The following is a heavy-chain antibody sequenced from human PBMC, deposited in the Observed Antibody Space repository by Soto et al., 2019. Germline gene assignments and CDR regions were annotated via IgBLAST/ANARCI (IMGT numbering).Heavy chain of an antibody. CDR2: APYDAYSL. J-gene: IGHJ4*02. D-gene: IGHD1-26*01. CDR1: GFTFTSSG. CDR3: AKNTYNGIYRGDAFDS. Sequence: QVHLAESGGGVVQPGGSLRLSCFASGFTFTSSGMNWVRQVPGRGLEWVALAPYDAYSLSYAESVRGRFIIFRDNSNNSIYLQMNSLRPDDTGVYYCAKNTYNGIYRGDAFDSWGQGIHVTVSS. V-gene: IGHV3-30*02.